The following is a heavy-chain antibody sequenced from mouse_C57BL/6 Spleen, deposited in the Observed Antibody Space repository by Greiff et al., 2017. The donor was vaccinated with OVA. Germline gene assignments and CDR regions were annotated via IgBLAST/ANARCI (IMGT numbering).Heavy chain of an antibody. CDR3: ARSRRDYGNYWYFDV. CDR2: IDPSDSYT. CDR1: GYTFTSYW. Sequence: QVQLQQPGAELVMPGASVKLSCKASGYTFTSYWMHWVKQRPGQGLEWIGEIDPSDSYTNYNQKFKGKSTLTVDKSSSTAYMQLSSLTSDDSAVYYCARSRRDYGNYWYFDVWGTGTTVTVSS. V-gene: IGHV1-69*01. D-gene: IGHD2-1*01. J-gene: IGHJ1*03.